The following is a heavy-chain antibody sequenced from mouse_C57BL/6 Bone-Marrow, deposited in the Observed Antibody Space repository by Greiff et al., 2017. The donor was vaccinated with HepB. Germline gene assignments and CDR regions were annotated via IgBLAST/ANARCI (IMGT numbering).Heavy chain of an antibody. CDR1: GFNIKDDY. J-gene: IGHJ3*01. D-gene: IGHD1-1*01. V-gene: IGHV14-4*01. Sequence: VQLQQSGAELVRPGASVKLSCTASGFNIKDDYMHWVKQRPEQGLEWIGWIDPENGDTEYASKFQGKATITADTTTNTAYLQLSSLTSEDTAVYYCARCYGSSWFAYWGQGTLVTVSA. CDR3: ARCYGSSWFAY. CDR2: IDPENGDT.